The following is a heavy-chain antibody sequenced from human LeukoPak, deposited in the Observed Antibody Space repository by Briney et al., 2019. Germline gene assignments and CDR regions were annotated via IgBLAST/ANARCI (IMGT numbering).Heavy chain of an antibody. CDR3: ARGGVNDYGDYRPFDY. V-gene: IGHV1-69*04. CDR1: VESFSSYA. J-gene: IGHJ4*02. Sequence: SWKTSVESFSSYAISWVRQDTGQGLEWMGRIIPILGIANYAQKFQGRVTITADKSTSTAYMELSSLRSEDTAVYYCARGGVNDYGDYRPFDYWGQGTLVTVSS. D-gene: IGHD4-17*01. CDR2: IIPILGIA.